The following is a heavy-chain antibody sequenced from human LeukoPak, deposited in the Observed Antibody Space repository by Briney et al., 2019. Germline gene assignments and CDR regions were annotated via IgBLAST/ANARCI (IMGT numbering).Heavy chain of an antibody. V-gene: IGHV4-59*01. D-gene: IGHD3-22*01. CDR3: ARGGWLKTDWFDP. J-gene: IGHJ5*02. Sequence: PSETLPLTCTVSGGSISSYFWSWIRQSPGKGLEFLGYIYHSGSTTYNPSLKSRVTMSVDTSRNQFSLKLSSVTAADTAVYYCARGGWLKTDWFDPWGQGTLVTVSS. CDR1: GGSISSYF. CDR2: IYHSGST.